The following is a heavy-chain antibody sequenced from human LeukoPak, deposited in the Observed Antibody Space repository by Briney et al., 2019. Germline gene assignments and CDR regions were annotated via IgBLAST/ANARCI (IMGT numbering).Heavy chain of an antibody. CDR2: IKQDGSEK. J-gene: IGHJ4*02. CDR1: GFTFSNFW. V-gene: IGHV3-7*01. CDR3: ARDRGSSSDY. D-gene: IGHD6-6*01. Sequence: GGSLRLSRAASGFTFSNFWMSWVRQAPGKGLEWVANIKQDGSEKYYVDSVEGRFTISRDNAKSSLYLQMNSLRAEDTAVYYCARDRGSSSDYWGQGPLVTVSS.